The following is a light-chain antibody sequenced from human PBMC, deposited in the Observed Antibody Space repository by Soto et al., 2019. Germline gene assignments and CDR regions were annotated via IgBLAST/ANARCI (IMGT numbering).Light chain of an antibody. CDR1: SSGVGGYNY. V-gene: IGLV2-11*01. Sequence: QYALTQPRSVSLSPGQSVTMSCTGTSSGVGGYNYVSLYQQHPGKAPKLIIYDVNKRPSGVPDRFSASTSGNAASLTISGLQAEDESDYYCCSFVGYHPVVFGSGTKVTVL. CDR3: CSFVGYHPVV. CDR2: DVN. J-gene: IGLJ1*01.